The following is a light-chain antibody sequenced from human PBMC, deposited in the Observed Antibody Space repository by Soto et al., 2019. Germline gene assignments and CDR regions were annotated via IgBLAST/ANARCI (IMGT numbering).Light chain of an antibody. Sequence: EIVLTQSPGTLSLSPGERATLSCRASQSVSSNYVAWYQQKPGQAPRLLIYGASTRATGIPERFSGSASGTDFSLTISRLEPEDFAVYYCQQFSTSPIMYTFGQGTKLEIK. CDR2: GAS. V-gene: IGKV3-20*01. CDR1: QSVSSNY. CDR3: QQFSTSPIMYT. J-gene: IGKJ2*01.